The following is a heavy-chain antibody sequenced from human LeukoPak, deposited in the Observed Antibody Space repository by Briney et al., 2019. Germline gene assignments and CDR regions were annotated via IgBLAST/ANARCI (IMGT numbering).Heavy chain of an antibody. CDR1: GYTFTSYY. Sequence: WASVKVSCKASGYTFTSYYMHWVRQAPGQGLEWMGIINPSGGSTSYAQKFQGRVTMTRDTSTSTVYMELSRLRSDDTAVYYCARASVMGRYENWFDPWGQGTLVTVSS. V-gene: IGHV1-46*01. CDR2: INPSGGST. J-gene: IGHJ5*02. CDR3: ARASVMGRYENWFDP. D-gene: IGHD1-26*01.